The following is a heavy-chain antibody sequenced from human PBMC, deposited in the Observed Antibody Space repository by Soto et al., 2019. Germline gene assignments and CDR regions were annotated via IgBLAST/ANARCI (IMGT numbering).Heavy chain of an antibody. CDR1: GFPFSNYW. CDR2: IKQDGSDK. D-gene: IGHD6-13*01. J-gene: IGHJ6*02. CDR3: ARDASGYSSSWYSIYYYGMDV. Sequence: GGSLRLSCAASGFPFSNYWMSWVRQAPGKGLEWVANIKQDGSDKYFVDSVKGRFTISRDNSQNSLYLQMNSLRAEDTAVYYCARDASGYSSSWYSIYYYGMDVWGQGTTVTVSS. V-gene: IGHV3-7*03.